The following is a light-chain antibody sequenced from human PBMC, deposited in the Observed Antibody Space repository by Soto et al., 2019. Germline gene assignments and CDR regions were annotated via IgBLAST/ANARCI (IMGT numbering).Light chain of an antibody. CDR1: QSITSR. CDR3: HHYDSMWT. CDR2: DAS. Sequence: DIQMTQSPSTLSASVGERVTITCRASQSITSRLAWYHQKPVKEPKVLIYDASNLEYGVPSRFSGSGCGTEVILTISSLQHDDFAAYWCHHYDSMWTLGQGTKVDI. V-gene: IGKV1-5*01. J-gene: IGKJ1*01.